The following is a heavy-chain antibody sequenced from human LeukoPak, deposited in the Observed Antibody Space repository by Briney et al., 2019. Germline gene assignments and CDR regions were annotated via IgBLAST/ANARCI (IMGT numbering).Heavy chain of an antibody. CDR2: ITSSGSYI. V-gene: IGHV3-21*01. CDR1: AFTFSDYN. Sequence: GGSLRLSCAASAFTFSDYNMNWVRQAPGKGLEWVSSITSSGSYIYYADSVKGRFTISRDNAKNSPYLQLNSLRAEDTAVYYCARDPYRGTYSDYYYYYMDVWGKGTTVTISS. D-gene: IGHD1-26*01. CDR3: ARDPYRGTYSDYYYYYMDV. J-gene: IGHJ6*03.